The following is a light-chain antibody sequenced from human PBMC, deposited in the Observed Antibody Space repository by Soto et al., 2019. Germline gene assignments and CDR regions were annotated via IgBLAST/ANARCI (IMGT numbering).Light chain of an antibody. V-gene: IGLV2-8*01. Sequence: QSALTQPPSASGFPGQSVTISCTGTRSDVGGYNYVAWYQQYPGKAPKLMIYEVSKRPSGVPARFSGSKSGNTASLTVSGLQAEDEADYFCSSYAGSSVVFGGGTKLTVL. J-gene: IGLJ2*01. CDR2: EVS. CDR3: SSYAGSSVV. CDR1: RSDVGGYNY.